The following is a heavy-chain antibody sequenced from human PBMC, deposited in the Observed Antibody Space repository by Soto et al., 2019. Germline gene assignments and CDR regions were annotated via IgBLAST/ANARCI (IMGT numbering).Heavy chain of an antibody. CDR1: GGSITSSGYY. CDR2: TSNRGST. Sequence: QVQLQESGPGLVKPSQTLSLTCTVSGGSITSSGYYWSWIRQHPGEGLEGIGLTSNRGSTAYNPSLKGRVTISVDTSSNRFSLNLKSVTAADTAVYYCARGGGSTKVAYWGQGTLVTVSP. J-gene: IGHJ4*02. CDR3: ARGGGSTKVAY. V-gene: IGHV4-31*03. D-gene: IGHD2-2*01.